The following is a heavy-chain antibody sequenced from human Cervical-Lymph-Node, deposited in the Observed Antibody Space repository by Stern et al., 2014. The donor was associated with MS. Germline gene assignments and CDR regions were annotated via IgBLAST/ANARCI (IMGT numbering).Heavy chain of an antibody. CDR3: ARDGGGPTPYGFIDF. D-gene: IGHD2-21*01. CDR1: GFNFSDCY. Sequence: VQLVESGGGSVKPGGSLRLSCAASGFNFSDCYMSWIRQAPGKGLDWVSYISSSGSTTYYADSVKGRFTISGDNAKNSLYLQVNSLRAEDTAVYYCARDGGGPTPYGFIDFWGQGTLVTVSS. CDR2: ISSSGSTT. J-gene: IGHJ4*02. V-gene: IGHV3-11*01.